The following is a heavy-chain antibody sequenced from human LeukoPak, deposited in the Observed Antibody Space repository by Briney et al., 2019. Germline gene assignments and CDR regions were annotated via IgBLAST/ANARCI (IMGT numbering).Heavy chain of an antibody. J-gene: IGHJ4*02. CDR1: GGTFSSYA. CDR3: ARDLWGLHDDSSGPDY. Sequence: ASVKVSCKASGGTFSSYAISWVRQAPGQGLEWMGWISAYNGNTNYAQKLQGRVTMTTDTSTSTAYMELRSLRSDDTAVYYCARDLWGLHDDSSGPDYWGQGTLVTVSS. D-gene: IGHD3-22*01. V-gene: IGHV1-18*01. CDR2: ISAYNGNT.